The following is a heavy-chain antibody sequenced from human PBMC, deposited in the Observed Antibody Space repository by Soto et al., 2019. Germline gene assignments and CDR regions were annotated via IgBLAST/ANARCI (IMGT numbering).Heavy chain of an antibody. CDR3: ARPRGYISYWYYFDL. V-gene: IGHV1-2*02. CDR1: GYTFINYY. J-gene: IGHJ4*02. CDR2: ISPTSGGP. D-gene: IGHD2-8*02. Sequence: QVQLVQSGAEVKKPGASVKISCEASGYTFINYYMHWVRQDHGQGFEWMGRISPTSGGPNYEQKFKGRVSLTWDTSLKAAYMELSSLMSEDTAVYYCARPRGYISYWYYFDLWGQGTQVTVSS.